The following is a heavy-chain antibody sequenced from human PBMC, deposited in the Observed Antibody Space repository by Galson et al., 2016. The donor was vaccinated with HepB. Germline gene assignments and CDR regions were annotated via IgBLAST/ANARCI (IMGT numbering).Heavy chain of an antibody. V-gene: IGHV3-48*01. D-gene: IGHD4-17*01. CDR2: ITSSSSGI. CDR1: GFTLSSHS. CDR3: AREGYGDFDQIPNYYYYGLDV. Sequence: SLRLSCAASGFTLSSHSMDWVRQAPGKGLGWVSYITSSSSGIYYADSVKGRFTISRDNAKNSLYLQMNSLRGEDTAVYYCAREGYGDFDQIPNYYYYGLDVWGQGTTVTVSS. J-gene: IGHJ6*02.